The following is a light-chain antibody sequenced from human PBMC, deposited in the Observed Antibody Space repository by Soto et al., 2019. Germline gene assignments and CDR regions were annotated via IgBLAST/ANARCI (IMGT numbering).Light chain of an antibody. Sequence: QSVLTQPASVSGSPGQSITISCTGTSSDVGAYNYVSWYQQHPGKAPKLLIFEVSSRPSGVSNRFSGSKSGSTASLTISGLQAEDEADYYCCSNAAGSTYVFGSGTKVTVL. J-gene: IGLJ1*01. CDR1: SSDVGAYNY. V-gene: IGLV2-14*01. CDR2: EVS. CDR3: CSNAAGSTYV.